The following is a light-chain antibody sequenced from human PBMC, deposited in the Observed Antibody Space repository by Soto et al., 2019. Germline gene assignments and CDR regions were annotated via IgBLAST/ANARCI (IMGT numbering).Light chain of an antibody. CDR1: SSDVGSYNY. CDR2: DVS. J-gene: IGLJ2*01. CDR3: CSYAGSYTLL. V-gene: IGLV2-11*01. Sequence: QSVLTQPRSVSGSPGQSVTISCTGTSSDVGSYNYVSWYQQYPGKAPKLMICDVSNRPSGVPDRFSGSKSGNTASLTISGLQTEDEADYYCCSYAGSYTLLFGGGTKVTVL.